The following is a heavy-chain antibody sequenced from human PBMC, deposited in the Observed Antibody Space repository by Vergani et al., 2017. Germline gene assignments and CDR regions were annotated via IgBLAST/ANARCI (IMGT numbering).Heavy chain of an antibody. CDR1: GGTFSSYT. CDR3: ASAGPSGGWFDP. Sequence: QFQLVQSGAEVKKPGSSVKVSCKASGGTFSSYTISWVRQAPGQGLEWMGMIIPILGIANYAQKFQGRVTITADKSTSTAYMELSSLRSEDTAVYYCASAGPSGGWFDPWGQGTLVTVSS. CDR2: IIPILGIA. J-gene: IGHJ5*02. D-gene: IGHD1-26*01. V-gene: IGHV1-69*02.